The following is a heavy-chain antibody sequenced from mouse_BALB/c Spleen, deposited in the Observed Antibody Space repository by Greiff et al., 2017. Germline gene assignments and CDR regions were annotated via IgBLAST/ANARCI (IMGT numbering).Heavy chain of an antibody. V-gene: IGHV7-3*02. J-gene: IGHJ3*01. CDR1: GFTFTDYY. Sequence: EVQGVESGGGLVQPGGSLRLSCATSGFTFTDYYMSWVRQPPGKALEWLGFIRNKANGYTTEYSASVKGRFTISRDNSQSILYLQMNTLRAEDSATYYCAREVYGNYGAYWGQGTLVTVSA. CDR3: AREVYGNYGAY. D-gene: IGHD2-1*01. CDR2: IRNKANGYTT.